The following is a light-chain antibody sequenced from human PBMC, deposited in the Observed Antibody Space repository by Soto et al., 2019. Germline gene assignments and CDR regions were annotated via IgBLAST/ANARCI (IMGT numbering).Light chain of an antibody. V-gene: IGLV1-40*01. Sequence: QLVLTQPPSESGAPGQRVTISCTGSSSNIGAGYDVHWYQQLPGTAPKLLISGNSNRPSGVPDRFSGSKSGTSASLAITGLQAEDEADYYCQSYDSSLSGWVFGGGTKLTVL. J-gene: IGLJ3*02. CDR3: QSYDSSLSGWV. CDR1: SSNIGAGYD. CDR2: GNS.